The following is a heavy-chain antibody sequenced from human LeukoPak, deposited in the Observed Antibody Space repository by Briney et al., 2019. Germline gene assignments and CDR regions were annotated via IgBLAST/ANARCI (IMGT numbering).Heavy chain of an antibody. CDR1: GFAVSTKF. J-gene: IGHJ4*02. CDR3: AKDEAAAGGGLDY. V-gene: IGHV3-53*01. Sequence: GGSLRLSCAASGFAVSTKFMTRVRQPPAKGLEWVSVIYTGGLTYYADSVKGRFTISRDNSKNTLYLLMNNLKADDTAVYYCAKDEAAAGGGLDYWGQGTLVIVSS. CDR2: IYTGGLT. D-gene: IGHD6-13*01.